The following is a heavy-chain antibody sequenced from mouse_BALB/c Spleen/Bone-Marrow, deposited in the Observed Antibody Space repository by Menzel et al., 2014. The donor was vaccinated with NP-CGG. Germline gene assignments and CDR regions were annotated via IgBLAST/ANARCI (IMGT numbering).Heavy chain of an antibody. CDR3: TRQYGNYYAMDY. Sequence: QVQLQQSGAELVRPGASVKVSCKASGYTFTSYWINWVKQRPGQGLEWIGNIYPSDSYTNYNQNFKDKATLTVDKSSSTAYMQLSSPISEDSAVYYCTRQYGNYYAMDYWGQGTSATVSS. CDR1: GYTFTSYW. CDR2: IYPSDSYT. D-gene: IGHD2-10*02. V-gene: IGHV1-69*02. J-gene: IGHJ4*01.